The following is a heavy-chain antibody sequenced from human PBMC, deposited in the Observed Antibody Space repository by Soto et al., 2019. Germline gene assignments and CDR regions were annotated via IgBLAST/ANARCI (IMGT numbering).Heavy chain of an antibody. V-gene: IGHV4-34*02. Sequence: QVQLRQWGAGLLKPSETLSLRCAVYGGSLSDYSWSWIRQSPEKGLEWIGEINHGGSTKYNPSLKSRVTISVDTSKNQVSLILTSATAADTAVYRCARGGGNSDYFFDYWGRGTLVTVSS. CDR1: GGSLSDYS. D-gene: IGHD5-12*01. CDR3: ARGGGNSDYFFDY. J-gene: IGHJ4*02. CDR2: INHGGST.